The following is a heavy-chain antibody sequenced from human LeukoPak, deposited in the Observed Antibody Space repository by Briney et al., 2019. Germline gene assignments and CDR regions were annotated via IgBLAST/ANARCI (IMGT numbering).Heavy chain of an antibody. V-gene: IGHV4-34*01. CDR2: INHSGST. J-gene: IGHJ3*02. Sequence: PSETLSLTCAVYGGSFSGYYWSWIRQPPGKGLEWIGEINHSGSTNYNPSLKSRVTISVDTSKNQFSLKLSSVTAADTAVYYCARGAPLYYYGSGSYYNVPDGFDIWGQGTMVTVSS. CDR3: ARGAPLYYYGSGSYYNVPDGFDI. D-gene: IGHD3-10*01. CDR1: GGSFSGYY.